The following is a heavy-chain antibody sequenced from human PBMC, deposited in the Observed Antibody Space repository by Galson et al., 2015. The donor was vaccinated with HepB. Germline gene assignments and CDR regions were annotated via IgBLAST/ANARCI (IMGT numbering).Heavy chain of an antibody. J-gene: IGHJ6*02. CDR3: ASGRYGNSYYGMDV. CDR2: INTGGST. Sequence: ETLSLTCAVYGGSLRGYFWTWIRQPPGKGLEWIGEINTGGSTNYIPALKNRVTMSVDTSKNLFSLKLSSGTAADTAVYYCASGRYGNSYYGMDVWGQGTTATVSS. D-gene: IGHD5-18*01. V-gene: IGHV4-34*01. CDR1: GGSLRGYF.